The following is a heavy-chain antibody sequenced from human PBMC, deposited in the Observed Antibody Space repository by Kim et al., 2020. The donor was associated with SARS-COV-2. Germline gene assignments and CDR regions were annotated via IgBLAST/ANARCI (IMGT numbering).Heavy chain of an antibody. D-gene: IGHD6-25*01. J-gene: IGHJ5*02. CDR2: INTDTGKP. Sequence: APGQGLEWMGWINTDTGKPAYAQDFTGRFVLSLDTSVSTAYLQISSLKVEDTAIYYCAREGPTIGATSPWGQGTLVTVSS. CDR3: AREGPTIGATSP. V-gene: IGHV7-4-1*02.